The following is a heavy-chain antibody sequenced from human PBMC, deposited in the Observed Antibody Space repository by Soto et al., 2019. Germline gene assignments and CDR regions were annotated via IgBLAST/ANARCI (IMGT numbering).Heavy chain of an antibody. Sequence: PSETLSLTCTVSGGLISNFYWSWIRQPPGKGLEWIGYIYYSGSTDYNPSLKSRVSISLDTSNNQFSLQLRSVTAADTAVYYCARTGTISGYHDYWGQGTLVTVSS. D-gene: IGHD3-22*01. CDR1: GGLISNFY. CDR3: ARTGTISGYHDY. CDR2: IYYSGST. J-gene: IGHJ4*02. V-gene: IGHV4-59*01.